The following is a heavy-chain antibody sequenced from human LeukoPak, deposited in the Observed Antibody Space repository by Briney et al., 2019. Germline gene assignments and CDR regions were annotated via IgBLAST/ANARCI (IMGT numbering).Heavy chain of an antibody. CDR3: ARLTHYYDSSGYYYLNYYYYYMDV. Sequence: SETLSLTCTVSGGSISSSSYYWGWIRQPPGKGLEWIGSIYYSGSTYYNPSLKSRVTISVDTSKNRFSLKLSSVTAADTAVYYCARLTHYYDSSGYYYLNYYYYYMDVWGKGTTVTVSS. CDR1: GGSISSSSYY. V-gene: IGHV4-39*01. D-gene: IGHD3-22*01. J-gene: IGHJ6*03. CDR2: IYYSGST.